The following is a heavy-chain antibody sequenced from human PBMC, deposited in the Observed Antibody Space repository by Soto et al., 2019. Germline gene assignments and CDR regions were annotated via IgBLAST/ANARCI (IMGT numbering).Heavy chain of an antibody. D-gene: IGHD3-22*01. V-gene: IGHV4-59*02. J-gene: IGHJ4*02. CDR3: ARGGGYDSFDF. CDR1: SSSVSSYY. CDR2: IYYSGYT. Sequence: PSETLSLTCTVSSSSVSSYYWNWIRQSPGKGLEWIGYIYYSGYTNYNPSLKSRITISVDTSKNQFSLSLSSMTAADKAVYYCARGGGYDSFDFWGQGILVTVSS.